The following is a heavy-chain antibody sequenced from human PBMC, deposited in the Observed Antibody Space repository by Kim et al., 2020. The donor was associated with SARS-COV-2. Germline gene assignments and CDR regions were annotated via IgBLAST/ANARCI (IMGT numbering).Heavy chain of an antibody. J-gene: IGHJ1*01. CDR1: GYTFSSYT. Sequence: ASVKVSCKASGYTFSSYTVNWVRQAPGQGLEWMGWINTNTGKPMYAQGFTGRFVVAVSTSFTPPSLPLMSVPSESHSLYYCLRGGRQFSDVGSFWGQGSL. CDR2: INTNTGKP. CDR3: LRGGRQFSDVGSF. V-gene: IGHV7-4-1*02. D-gene: IGHD1-26*01.